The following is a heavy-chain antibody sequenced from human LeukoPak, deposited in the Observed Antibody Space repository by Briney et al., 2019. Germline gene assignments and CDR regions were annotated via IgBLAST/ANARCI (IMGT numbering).Heavy chain of an antibody. J-gene: IGHJ4*02. Sequence: GGSLRLSCAASGFTFSSSAMSWVRQVPGKGLEWVSGISASGGNTSYADSVRGRFTISRDNSKNTLYVQMNSLRDEDTAVYYCATREDRIVGDYWGQGTLVTVSS. D-gene: IGHD1-26*01. CDR2: ISASGGNT. CDR3: ATREDRIVGDY. V-gene: IGHV3-23*01. CDR1: GFTFSSSA.